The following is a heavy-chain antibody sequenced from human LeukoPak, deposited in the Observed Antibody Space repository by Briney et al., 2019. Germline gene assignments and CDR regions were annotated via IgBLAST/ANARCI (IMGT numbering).Heavy chain of an antibody. J-gene: IGHJ6*03. D-gene: IGHD3-3*01. CDR1: GFTFSDYY. CDR2: ISSSGSTI. V-gene: IGHV3-11*01. CDR3: ATKEDDFWSCYYYYYMDV. Sequence: GGSLRLSCAASGFTFSDYYMSWIRQAPGKGLEWVSYISSSGSTIYYADSVKGRFTISRDNAKNSLYLQMNSLRAEDTAVYYCATKEDDFWSCYYYYYMDVWGKGTTVTVSS.